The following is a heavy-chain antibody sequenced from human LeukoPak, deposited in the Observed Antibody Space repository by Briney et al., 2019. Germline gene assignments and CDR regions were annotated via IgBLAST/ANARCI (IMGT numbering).Heavy chain of an antibody. CDR3: ATLTWIQLWLLDY. CDR1: GYTFTSYG. Sequence: ASVKVSCKASGYTFTSYGISWVRQAPGQGLEWMGWISAYNGNTNYAQKLQGRVTMTEDTSTDTAYMELSSLRSEDTAVYYCATLTWIQLWLLDYWGQGTLVTVSS. V-gene: IGHV1-18*01. CDR2: ISAYNGNT. D-gene: IGHD5-18*01. J-gene: IGHJ4*02.